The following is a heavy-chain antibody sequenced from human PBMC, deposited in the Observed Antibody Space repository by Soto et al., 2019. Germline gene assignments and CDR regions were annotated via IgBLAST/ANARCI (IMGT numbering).Heavy chain of an antibody. V-gene: IGHV4-30-4*02. CDR2: VYNSGTT. Sequence: SETLSLTCTVSGGSISSGDYYWSWVRQPPGKGLEWIGYVYNSGTTYYNPSLKSRVTIAVDTPKNQFSLRLSSVTTADTAVYYCAGLRGYAGSPIDYWGQGTLVTVSS. CDR3: AGLRGYAGSPIDY. D-gene: IGHD2-15*01. CDR1: GGSISSGDYY. J-gene: IGHJ4*02.